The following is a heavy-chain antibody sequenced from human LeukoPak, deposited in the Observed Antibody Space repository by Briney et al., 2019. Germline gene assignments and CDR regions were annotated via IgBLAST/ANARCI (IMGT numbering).Heavy chain of an antibody. J-gene: IGHJ4*02. Sequence: HGDSLKISYQVSGYIFTNYWSGWVRQMPGKGLESIGIIYPADSDTTYSPSFQGQVTISVAKSITTVYLQWSSLRASDTAMYYCARQSRDGSEPRGYYFDYWGPGTQVTASS. CDR3: ARQSRDGSEPRGYYFDY. V-gene: IGHV5-51*01. D-gene: IGHD3-10*01. CDR2: IYPADSDT. CDR1: GYIFTNYW.